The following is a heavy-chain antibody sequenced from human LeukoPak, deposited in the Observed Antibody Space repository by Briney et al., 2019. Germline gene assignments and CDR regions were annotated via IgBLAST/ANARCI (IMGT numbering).Heavy chain of an antibody. CDR3: AREGGGIDY. Sequence: GGSLRLSCTASGFTFSTYNMNWVRRAPGKGLEWVSSISSGSGYIYYADSVKGRFIISRDNAKNSLYLQMNSLRAEDTAVYYCAREGGGIDYWGQGTLLTVSS. CDR2: ISSGSGYI. J-gene: IGHJ4*02. V-gene: IGHV3-21*01. D-gene: IGHD1-1*01. CDR1: GFTFSTYN.